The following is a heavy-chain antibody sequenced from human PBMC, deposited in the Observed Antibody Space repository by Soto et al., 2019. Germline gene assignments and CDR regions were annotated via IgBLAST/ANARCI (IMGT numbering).Heavy chain of an antibody. V-gene: IGHV4-34*01. CDR3: ARATYYYDSSGYHY. J-gene: IGHJ4*02. D-gene: IGHD3-22*01. Sequence: SETLSLTCAVYGGSFSGYYWSWIRQPPGKGLEWIGEINHSGSTNYNPSLKSRVTISVDTSKNQFSLKLSSVTAADTAVYYCARATYYYDSSGYHYWGQGTLVTVSS. CDR2: INHSGST. CDR1: GGSFSGYY.